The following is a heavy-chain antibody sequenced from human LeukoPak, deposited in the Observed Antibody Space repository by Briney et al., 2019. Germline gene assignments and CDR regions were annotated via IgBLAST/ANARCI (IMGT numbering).Heavy chain of an antibody. CDR1: GGSISSGDYY. J-gene: IGHJ3*02. CDR3: ARGPYGGAFDI. V-gene: IGHV4-30-4*08. Sequence: SQTLSLTCTVSGGSISSGDYYWSWIRQPPGKGLEWIGEINHSGSTNYNPSLKSRVTISVDTSKNQFSLKLSSVTAADTAVYYCARGPYGGAFDIWGQGTMVTVSS. D-gene: IGHD4/OR15-4a*01. CDR2: INHSGST.